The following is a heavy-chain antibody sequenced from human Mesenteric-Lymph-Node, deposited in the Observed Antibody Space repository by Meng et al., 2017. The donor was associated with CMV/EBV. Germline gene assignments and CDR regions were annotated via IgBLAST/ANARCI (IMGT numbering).Heavy chain of an antibody. CDR2: IVPILGTA. D-gene: IGHD3-22*01. CDR3: ARDFYDSRGYYSDF. V-gene: IGHV1-69*10. CDR1: GGTFSNYA. J-gene: IGHJ4*02. Sequence: SVKVSCKASGGTFSNYAIVWVRQAPGQGLEWMGGIVPILGTANYAQKFQGRVTINADRSTSTAYMELNSLTSEDTAVYFCARDFYDSRGYYSDFWGQGTLVTVSS.